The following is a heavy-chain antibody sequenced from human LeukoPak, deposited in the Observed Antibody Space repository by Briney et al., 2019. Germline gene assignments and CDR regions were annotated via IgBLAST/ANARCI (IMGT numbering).Heavy chain of an antibody. Sequence: SETLSLTCDVSGYAISSGYHWGWIRQPPGKGLEWIGSIYRSGVTYYNPSLKSRVTLSVDTPKNQFSLRLSSVTAADTAVYYCARVDWTLDYWGQGTLATVSS. D-gene: IGHD1-1*01. J-gene: IGHJ4*02. CDR1: GYAISSGYH. V-gene: IGHV4-38-2*01. CDR3: ARVDWTLDY. CDR2: IYRSGVT.